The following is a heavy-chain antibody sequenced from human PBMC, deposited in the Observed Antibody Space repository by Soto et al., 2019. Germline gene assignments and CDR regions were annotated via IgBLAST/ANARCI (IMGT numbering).Heavy chain of an antibody. CDR1: AYTFTSYD. V-gene: IGHV1-8*01. J-gene: IGHJ4*02. CDR2: MNPNSGNT. CDR3: ARGIGKGGTRTYYFDY. D-gene: IGHD2-2*01. Sequence: GASVKVSCKASAYTFTSYDINWVRQATGQGLEWMGWMNPNSGNTGYAQKFQGRVTMTRNTSISTAYMELSSLRSEDTAVYYCARGIGKGGTRTYYFDYWGQGTLVTVSS.